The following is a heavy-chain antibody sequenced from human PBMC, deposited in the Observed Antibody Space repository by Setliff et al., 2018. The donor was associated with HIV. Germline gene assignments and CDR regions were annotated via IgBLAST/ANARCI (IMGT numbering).Heavy chain of an antibody. CDR1: GYSISSGYY. V-gene: IGHV4-38-2*01. CDR2: IFHSAAT. CDR3: ARRGAYGYDYFDY. Sequence: PSETLSLTCAVSGYSISSGYYWGWIRQPPGKGLEWIGSIFHSAATNYNPSLKSRVTISIDTSKNQLSLKLTSVTAADTAVYYCARRGAYGYDYFDYWGPGILGTVS. J-gene: IGHJ4*02. D-gene: IGHD5-12*01.